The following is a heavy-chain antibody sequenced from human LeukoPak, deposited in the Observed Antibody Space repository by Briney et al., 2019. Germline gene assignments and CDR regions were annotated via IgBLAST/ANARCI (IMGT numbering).Heavy chain of an antibody. J-gene: IGHJ6*02. CDR3: ARRQNSSHRLYYHYGMDV. D-gene: IGHD6-13*01. Sequence: SETLSLTCAVYGGSFSGYYWSWIRQPPGKGLEWIGEINHSGSTNYNPSLKSRVTISVDTSKNQFSLKLSSVTAADTAVYYCARRQNSSHRLYYHYGMDVWGQGTTVTVSS. CDR1: GGSFSGYY. CDR2: INHSGST. V-gene: IGHV4-34*01.